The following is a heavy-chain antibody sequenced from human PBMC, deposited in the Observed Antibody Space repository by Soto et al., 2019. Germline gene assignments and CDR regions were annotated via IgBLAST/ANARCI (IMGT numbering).Heavy chain of an antibody. D-gene: IGHD1-26*01. V-gene: IGHV4-34*01. J-gene: IGHJ4*02. CDR1: GGSFGSYY. Sequence: KSSETLSLTCAVYGGSFGSYYWSWIRQPPGKGLEWIGEINHSGSTNDNPSLKSRVTISIDTSKNQFSLKMTSVTAADTAVYYCARVSSGVGPDYWGQGTLVTVSS. CDR3: ARVSSGVGPDY. CDR2: INHSGST.